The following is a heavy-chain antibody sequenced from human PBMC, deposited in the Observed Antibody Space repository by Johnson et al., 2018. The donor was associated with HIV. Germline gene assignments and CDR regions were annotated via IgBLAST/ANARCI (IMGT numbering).Heavy chain of an antibody. J-gene: IGHJ3*02. CDR2: LFSGGTT. Sequence: VQLVESGGGLVQPGGSLRLSCAASGFTVSSNYMSWVRQAPGKGLEWVSVLFSGGTTYYADSVKGRLTISRDNSKNTLLLQLNSLRAEDTAVFYCARACRDGYTCDAFDIWGQGTMVTVSS. CDR1: GFTVSSNY. V-gene: IGHV3-66*01. D-gene: IGHD5-24*01. CDR3: ARACRDGYTCDAFDI.